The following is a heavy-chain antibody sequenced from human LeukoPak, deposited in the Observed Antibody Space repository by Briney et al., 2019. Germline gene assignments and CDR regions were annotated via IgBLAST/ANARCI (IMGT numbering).Heavy chain of an antibody. CDR3: ARDSFSGSSLDY. D-gene: IGHD1-26*01. V-gene: IGHV3-20*04. CDR2: INWEGGST. CDR1: RFTLDEYG. J-gene: IGHJ4*02. Sequence: PGRSLRLSCAASRFTLDEYGMSWTRQAPTRGLEWVTSINWEGGSTAYADSVQGRCTISRDNPKKSLDLQMKSLRAEDTALYSCARDSFSGSSLDYWGQGTLVTVSS.